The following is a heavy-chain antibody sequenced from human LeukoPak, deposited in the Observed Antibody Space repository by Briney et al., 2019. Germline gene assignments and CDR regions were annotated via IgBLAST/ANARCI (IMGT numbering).Heavy chain of an antibody. Sequence: GGSLRLSCAVSGFTSSSFAISWVRQAPGKGLEWVSTISGGGGSTYYADSVKGRFTISRDNSKNTLYLQVNSLRAEDTAVYYCAKGGKWDVTPFDYWGQGTLVTVSS. V-gene: IGHV3-23*01. CDR3: AKGGKWDVTPFDY. J-gene: IGHJ4*02. D-gene: IGHD1-26*01. CDR1: GFTSSSFA. CDR2: ISGGGGST.